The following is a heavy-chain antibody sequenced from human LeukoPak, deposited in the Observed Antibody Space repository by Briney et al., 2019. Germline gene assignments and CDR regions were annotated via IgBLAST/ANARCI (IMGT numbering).Heavy chain of an antibody. CDR1: GFTFSSYA. Sequence: GGSLRLSCAASGFTFSSYAMSWVRQAPGKGLEWVSTFKTNYNQVYYAESVRGRFTISTDNSKNTAYLQMNSLRVEDTALYYCARSVPDYTRFDFWGQGALVTVSS. D-gene: IGHD4-11*01. CDR2: FKTNYNQV. J-gene: IGHJ4*02. CDR3: ARSVPDYTRFDF. V-gene: IGHV3-23*05.